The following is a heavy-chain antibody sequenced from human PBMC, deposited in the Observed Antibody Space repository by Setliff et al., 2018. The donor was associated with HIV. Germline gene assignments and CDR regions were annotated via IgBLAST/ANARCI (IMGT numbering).Heavy chain of an antibody. CDR3: ARLSNGLPADY. J-gene: IGHJ4*02. CDR1: GDSVSESTYH. CDR2: IYYRGNT. D-gene: IGHD2-8*01. V-gene: IGHV4-39*01. Sequence: SETLSLTCTVSGDSVSESTYHWGWIRQPPGKGLEWIGSIYYRGNTYYNPSLKSRLTISVETSKNQFSLTLNSVTAADTAFYYCARLSNGLPADYWGQGTLVTVSS.